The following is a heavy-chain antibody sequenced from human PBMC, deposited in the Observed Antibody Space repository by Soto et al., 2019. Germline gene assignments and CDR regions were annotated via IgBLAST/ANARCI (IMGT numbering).Heavy chain of an antibody. D-gene: IGHD3-3*01. V-gene: IGHV4-34*01. J-gene: IGHJ4*02. CDR3: VRCVGGYELWNCYFYLEY. Sequence: SETLSLTCAVYDGSFSGYYWSWIRQPPGKGLEWIGEINYGGSTNYNPSLRSRVTISIVTFKKQFSLKLSSVTAADTAVYSCVRCVGGYELWNCYFYLEYRGQGALVTVSS. CDR2: INYGGST. CDR1: DGSFSGYY.